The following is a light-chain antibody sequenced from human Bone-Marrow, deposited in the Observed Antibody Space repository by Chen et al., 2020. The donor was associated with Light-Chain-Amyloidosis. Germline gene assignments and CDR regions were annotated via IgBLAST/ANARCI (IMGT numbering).Light chain of an antibody. V-gene: IGKV3-20*01. CDR3: QQYGSSPQT. J-gene: IGKJ1*01. CDR2: GAS. CDR1: QSVSSSY. Sequence: EIVLTQSPGTLSLSPGERATLSCRASQSVSSSYLAWYQQKPGQAPRLLIYGASSRATGIPDRFSGSGSGTDFTLTISGLGPGDFSVYYCQQYGSSPQTFGQGTKVAIK.